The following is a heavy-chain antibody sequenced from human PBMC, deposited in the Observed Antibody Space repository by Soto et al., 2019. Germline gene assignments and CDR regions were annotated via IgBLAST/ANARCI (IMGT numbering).Heavy chain of an antibody. Sequence: QVQLVQSGAEVKKPGSSVKVSCKASGGTFSSYAISWVRQAPGQGLDLMGGSIPIFVTANYAQKFQGRVTITADESTSTAYMELSSLRSEDTAVYYCASTGLVLPYCSYGMDVWGQGTTVTVSS. V-gene: IGHV1-69*12. J-gene: IGHJ6*02. D-gene: IGHD6-19*01. CDR1: GGTFSSYA. CDR2: SIPIFVTA. CDR3: ASTGLVLPYCSYGMDV.